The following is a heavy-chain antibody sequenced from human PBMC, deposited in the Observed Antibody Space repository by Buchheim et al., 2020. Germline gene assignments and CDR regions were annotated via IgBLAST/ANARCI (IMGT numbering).Heavy chain of an antibody. CDR2: IYYSGST. J-gene: IGHJ3*01. Sequence: QVQLQESGPGLVKPSRTLSLTCTVSGASISSGGYYWSWIRQLPGKGLEWIGYIYYSGSTYFNPSLKSRVTMSVDTSKNQFSLKLSSVTAADTAVYYCARGNAPMGAFDLWGQGT. V-gene: IGHV4-31*03. D-gene: IGHD3-10*01. CDR3: ARGNAPMGAFDL. CDR1: GASISSGGYY.